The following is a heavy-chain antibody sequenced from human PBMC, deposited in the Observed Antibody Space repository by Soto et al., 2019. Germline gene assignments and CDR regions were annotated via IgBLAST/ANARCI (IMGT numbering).Heavy chain of an antibody. CDR1: GFTFSSYA. V-gene: IGHV3-30-3*01. J-gene: IGHJ4*02. CDR2: ISYDGSNK. D-gene: IGHD6-13*01. CDR3: AREEGDSSSWYFDY. Sequence: QVQLVESGGGVVQPGRSLRLSCAASGFTFSSYAMHWVRQAPGKGLEWVAVISYDGSNKYYADSVKGRFTISRDNSKNTLYLQMNSLRAEDTAVYYCAREEGDSSSWYFDYWGQVTLVTVSS.